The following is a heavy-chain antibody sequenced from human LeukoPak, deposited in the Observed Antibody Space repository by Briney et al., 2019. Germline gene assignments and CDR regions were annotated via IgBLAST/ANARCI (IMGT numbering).Heavy chain of an antibody. CDR3: ARGWGPAYCGGDCHRHFDH. CDR2: IYNSGST. D-gene: IGHD2-21*02. V-gene: IGHV4-30-4*07. CDR1: GYSISSGGYS. Sequence: PSETLSLTCGVSGYSISSGGYSWHWIRQAPGKGLEWIGYIYNSGSTSYNPSLKSRLGMSVDTPNNQFSLRLYSVTAADTAVYYCARGWGPAYCGGDCHRHFDHWGQGTLVTVSS. J-gene: IGHJ4*02.